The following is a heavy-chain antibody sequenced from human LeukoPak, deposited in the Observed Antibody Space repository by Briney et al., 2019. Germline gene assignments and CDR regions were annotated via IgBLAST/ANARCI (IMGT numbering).Heavy chain of an antibody. Sequence: GGSLRLSCAASVFTFSSYAMSWVRQAPGKGLEWVSAIRGSGGSAYSADGGKGRFTISRENSKTTLYLQMNSLRAEDTAVYYCAKEGNGDYYFDYWGQGTLVTVSS. D-gene: IGHD4-17*01. CDR2: IRGSGGSA. CDR3: AKEGNGDYYFDY. CDR1: VFTFSSYA. V-gene: IGHV3-23*01. J-gene: IGHJ4*02.